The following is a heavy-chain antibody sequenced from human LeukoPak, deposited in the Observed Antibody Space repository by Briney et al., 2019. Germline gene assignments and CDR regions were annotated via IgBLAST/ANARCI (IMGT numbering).Heavy chain of an antibody. CDR3: ARANNYGSVKGAFDI. V-gene: IGHV4-59*01. Sequence: SETLSLTCTVSGGSISSYYWSWIRQPPGKGLEWIGYIYYSGSTNYNPSLKSRVTISVDTSKNQSSLKLSSVTAADTAVYYCARANNYGSVKGAFDIWGQGTMVTVSS. D-gene: IGHD3-10*01. CDR1: GGSISSYY. CDR2: IYYSGST. J-gene: IGHJ3*02.